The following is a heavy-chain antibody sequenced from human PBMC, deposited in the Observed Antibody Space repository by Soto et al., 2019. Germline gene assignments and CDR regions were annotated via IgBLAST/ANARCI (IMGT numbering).Heavy chain of an antibody. D-gene: IGHD3-22*01. Sequence: QVQLVESGGGVVQPGRSLRLSCAASGFTFSSYAMHWVRQAPGKGLEWVAVISYDGSNKYYADSVKGRFTISRDNSKNTLYLQMNSLRAEDTAVYYCARVLSRYYYDSSGYYFNYWGQGTLVTVSS. CDR1: GFTFSSYA. CDR2: ISYDGSNK. J-gene: IGHJ4*02. V-gene: IGHV3-30-3*01. CDR3: ARVLSRYYYDSSGYYFNY.